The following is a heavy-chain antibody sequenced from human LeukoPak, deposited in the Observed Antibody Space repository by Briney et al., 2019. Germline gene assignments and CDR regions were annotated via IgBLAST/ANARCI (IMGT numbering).Heavy chain of an antibody. Sequence: SQTLSLTCAISGDSVSSNSGAWNWIRQSPSRGLEWLGRTYYRSTWYNDYAVSVRGRITVNPDTSKNQFSLHLNSVTPEDTAVYYCARRLTQYDCFDPWGQGILVTVSS. V-gene: IGHV6-1*01. CDR1: GDSVSSNSGA. CDR3: ARRLTQYDCFDP. CDR2: TYYRSTWYN. D-gene: IGHD2-2*01. J-gene: IGHJ5*02.